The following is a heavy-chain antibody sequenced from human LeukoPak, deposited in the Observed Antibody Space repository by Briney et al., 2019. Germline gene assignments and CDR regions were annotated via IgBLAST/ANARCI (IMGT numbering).Heavy chain of an antibody. V-gene: IGHV3-30-3*01. CDR3: ASSVVVTGGAFDI. CDR2: ISYDGSNK. J-gene: IGHJ3*02. Sequence: PGGSLRLSCAASGFTFSSYAMHWVRQAPGKGLEWVAVISYDGSNKYYADSVKGRFTISRDNSKNTLYLQMISLRAEDTAVYYCASSVVVTGGAFDIWGQGTMVTVSS. D-gene: IGHD2-21*02. CDR1: GFTFSSYA.